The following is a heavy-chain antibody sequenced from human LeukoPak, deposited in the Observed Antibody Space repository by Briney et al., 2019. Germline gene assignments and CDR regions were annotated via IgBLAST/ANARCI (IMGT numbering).Heavy chain of an antibody. D-gene: IGHD3-10*01. Sequence: SETLSLTCTVSGGSISSYYWSWIRQPPGKGLEWIGYIYYSGSTNYNPSLKSRVTISVDTSKNQFSLKLSSVTAADTAVYYCARAVHGSGSYFNYYYYMDVWGKGTTVTISS. CDR2: IYYSGST. CDR1: GGSISSYY. CDR3: ARAVHGSGSYFNYYYYMDV. J-gene: IGHJ6*03. V-gene: IGHV4-59*01.